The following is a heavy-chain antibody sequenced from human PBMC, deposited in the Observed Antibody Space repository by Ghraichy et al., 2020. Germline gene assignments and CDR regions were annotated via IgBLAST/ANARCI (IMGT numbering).Heavy chain of an antibody. Sequence: VKVSCKASGYTFTGYYMHWVRQAPGQGLEWMGRINPNSGGTNYAQKFQGRVTMTRDTSISTAYMELSRLRSDDTAVYYCARMKRSGLTGDSSSLVSDYWGQGTLVTVSS. CDR1: GYTFTGYY. CDR2: INPNSGGT. CDR3: ARMKRSGLTGDSSSLVSDY. D-gene: IGHD7-27*01. J-gene: IGHJ4*02. V-gene: IGHV1-2*06.